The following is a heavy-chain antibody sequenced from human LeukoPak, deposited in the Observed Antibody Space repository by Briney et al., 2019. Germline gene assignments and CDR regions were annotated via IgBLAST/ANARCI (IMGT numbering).Heavy chain of an antibody. CDR2: ISGSGGST. CDR1: GFTFSSYA. CDR3: AKEILLWFGELPPYFDY. Sequence: AGGSLRLSCAASGFTFSSYAMSWVRQAPGKGLEWVSAISGSGGSTYYADSVKGRFTIPRDNSKNTLYLQMNSLRAEDTAVYYCAKEILLWFGELPPYFDYWGQGTLVTVSS. J-gene: IGHJ4*02. V-gene: IGHV3-23*01. D-gene: IGHD3-10*01.